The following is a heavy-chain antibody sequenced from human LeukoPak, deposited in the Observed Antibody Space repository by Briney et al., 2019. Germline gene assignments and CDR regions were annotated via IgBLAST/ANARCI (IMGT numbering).Heavy chain of an antibody. CDR2: ISSSSSYI. Sequence: GGSLRLSCAASGFTFSSYSMNWVRQAPGKGLEWVSSISSSSSYIYYADSVKGRFTISRDNAKNSLYLQMNSLRAEDTAVYYCARVYGDYGGYFDYWGQGTLVTVSS. D-gene: IGHD4-17*01. V-gene: IGHV3-21*01. J-gene: IGHJ4*02. CDR1: GFTFSSYS. CDR3: ARVYGDYGGYFDY.